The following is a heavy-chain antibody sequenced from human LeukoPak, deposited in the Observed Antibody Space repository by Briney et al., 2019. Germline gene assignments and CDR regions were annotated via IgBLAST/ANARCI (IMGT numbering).Heavy chain of an antibody. CDR3: ATVRDFATIAVPVFND. V-gene: IGHV1-24*01. CDR1: GDSLTEVP. J-gene: IGHJ6*04. CDR2: FDPEEGET. D-gene: IGHD6-19*01. Sequence: ASVKVSCKVSGDSLTEVPMYWVRQAPGKGLEWMGGFDPEEGETIYAQKFQGRVTMTEDTSTDTAYMELSSLRSEDTAIYYCATVRDFATIAVPVFNDWGKGTTVTVSS.